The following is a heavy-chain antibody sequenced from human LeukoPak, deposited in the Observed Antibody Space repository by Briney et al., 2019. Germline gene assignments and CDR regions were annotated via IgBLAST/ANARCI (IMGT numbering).Heavy chain of an antibody. CDR1: GFTFSGYA. D-gene: IGHD3-10*01. CDR2: IIGSGGSA. CDR3: AREYYGSGSSYYFDY. V-gene: IGHV3-23*01. J-gene: IGHJ4*02. Sequence: PGGSLRLSCAASGFTFSGYAMTWVRQAPGKGLEWVAAIIGSGGSAFYADSVKGRFTISRDNSRNTLYLQMNSLRAEDTAVYYCAREYYGSGSSYYFDYWGQGTLVTVSS.